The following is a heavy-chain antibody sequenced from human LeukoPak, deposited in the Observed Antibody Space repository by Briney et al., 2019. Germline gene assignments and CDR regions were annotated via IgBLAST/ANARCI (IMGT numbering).Heavy chain of an antibody. J-gene: IGHJ6*02. CDR1: GYTRTELS. CDR3: AVSLTTGGYYGMDV. D-gene: IGHD1-1*01. Sequence: GASVKVSCKVSGYTRTELSLHWVRHAPGKGLEWMGRFDPEDGERIYARKFQGRVTMTEDTSTDTAYMELSSLRSEDTAVYFCAVSLTTGGYYGMDVWGQGTTVTVSS. CDR2: FDPEDGER. V-gene: IGHV1-24*01.